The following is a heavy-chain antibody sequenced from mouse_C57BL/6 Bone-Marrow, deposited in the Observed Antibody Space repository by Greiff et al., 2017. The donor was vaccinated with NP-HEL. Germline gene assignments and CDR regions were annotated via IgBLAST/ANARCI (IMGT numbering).Heavy chain of an antibody. Sequence: EVQLQQSGAELVKPGASVKLSCTASGFNITDYYMHWVKQRTEQGLEWIGRIDPEDGETKYAPKFQGKATITADTSYNTAYLQLSSLTSDDTAVYYGAGDYYYGSSYLDYWGQGTTLTVSS. CDR3: AGDYYYGSSYLDY. D-gene: IGHD1-1*01. CDR2: IDPEDGET. V-gene: IGHV14-2*01. CDR1: GFNITDYY. J-gene: IGHJ2*01.